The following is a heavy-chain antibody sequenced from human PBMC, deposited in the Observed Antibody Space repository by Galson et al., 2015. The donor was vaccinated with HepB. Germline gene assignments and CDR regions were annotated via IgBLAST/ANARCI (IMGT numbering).Heavy chain of an antibody. CDR2: ISAYNGNT. Sequence: SVKVSCKASGYTFTSYGISWVRQAPGQGLEWMGWISAYNGNTNYAQKLQGRVTMTTDTSTSTAYMELRSLRSDDTAVYYCARDSRFPVHYYYYYYGMDVWGQGTTVTVSS. CDR3: ARDSRFPVHYYYYYYGMDV. J-gene: IGHJ6*02. D-gene: IGHD2/OR15-2a*01. V-gene: IGHV1-18*01. CDR1: GYTFTSYG.